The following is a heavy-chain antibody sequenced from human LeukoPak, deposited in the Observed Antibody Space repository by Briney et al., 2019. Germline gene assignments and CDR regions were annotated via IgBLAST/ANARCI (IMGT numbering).Heavy chain of an antibody. CDR3: AKDLPKHIVVVPAAIGAFDI. J-gene: IGHJ3*02. CDR1: GFTVSSNY. D-gene: IGHD2-2*01. Sequence: PGGSLRLSCAASGFTVSSNYMSWVRQAPGKGLEWVSVIYSGGSTYYADSVKGRFTISRDNSKNTLYLQMNSLRAEDTAVYYCAKDLPKHIVVVPAAIGAFDIWGQGTMVTVSS. CDR2: IYSGGST. V-gene: IGHV3-53*01.